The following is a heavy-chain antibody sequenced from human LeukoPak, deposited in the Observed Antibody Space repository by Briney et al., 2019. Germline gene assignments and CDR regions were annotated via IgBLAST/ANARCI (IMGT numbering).Heavy chain of an antibody. CDR1: GGSISSYY. V-gene: IGHV4-59*01. Sequence: SETLSLTCTVSGGSISSYYWSWIRQPPGKGLEWIGYIYYSGSTNYSPSLKSRVTISVDTSKNQFSLKLSSVTAADTAVYYCARSPHGDYAGGAFDIWGQGTMVTVSS. CDR2: IYYSGST. J-gene: IGHJ3*02. CDR3: ARSPHGDYAGGAFDI. D-gene: IGHD4-17*01.